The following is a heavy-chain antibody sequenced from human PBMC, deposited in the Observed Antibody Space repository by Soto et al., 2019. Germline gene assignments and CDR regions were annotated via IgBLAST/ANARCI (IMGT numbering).Heavy chain of an antibody. CDR3: ASTLSYYYGMDV. Sequence: GESLKISCKGSGYSFTSYWISWLRQMPGKGLEWMGRIDPSDSYTNYSPSFQGHVTISADKSISTAYLQWSSLKASDTAMYYCASTLSYYYGMDVWGQGTTVTVSS. CDR2: IDPSDSYT. CDR1: GYSFTSYW. V-gene: IGHV5-10-1*01. J-gene: IGHJ6*02.